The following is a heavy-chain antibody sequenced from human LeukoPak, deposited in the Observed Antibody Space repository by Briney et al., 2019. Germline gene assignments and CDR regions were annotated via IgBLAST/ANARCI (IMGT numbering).Heavy chain of an antibody. V-gene: IGHV1-3*01. J-gene: IGHJ4*02. D-gene: IGHD5-18*01. CDR3: ARADGYSYLLYLDY. CDR1: GYTLTELS. Sequence: GASVKVSCKVSGYTLTELSMHWVRQAPGQRLEWMGWINAGNGNTKYSQKFQGRVTITRDTSASTGYMELSSLRSEDTAVYYCARADGYSYLLYLDYWGQGTLVTVSS. CDR2: INAGNGNT.